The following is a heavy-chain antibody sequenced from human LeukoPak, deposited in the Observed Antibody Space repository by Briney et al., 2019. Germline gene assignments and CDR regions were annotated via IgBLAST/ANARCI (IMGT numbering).Heavy chain of an antibody. V-gene: IGHV1-24*01. D-gene: IGHD4-11*01. CDR2: FDPEDGET. J-gene: IGHJ6*03. CDR3: ATYSTGGPYYYYYYMDV. CDR1: GGTFSSYA. Sequence: ASVKVSCKASGGTFSSYAISWVRQAPGQGLEWMGGFDPEDGETIYAQKFQGRVTMTEDTSTDTAYMELSSLRSEDTAVYYCATYSTGGPYYYYYYMDVWGKGTTVTVSS.